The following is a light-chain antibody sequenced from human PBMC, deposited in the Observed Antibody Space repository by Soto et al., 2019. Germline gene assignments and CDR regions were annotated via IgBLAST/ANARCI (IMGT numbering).Light chain of an antibody. Sequence: EIVMTQSPAMLSVSPGERATLSCRASQTDNNRLAWYQQKAGQPPRLLIYGASTRATGIPARFSGSGSGTEFTLTISSLQSEDFAVYYCQHFNSWPLLFGQGTKVEIK. CDR1: QTDNNR. J-gene: IGKJ1*01. CDR2: GAS. CDR3: QHFNSWPLL. V-gene: IGKV3-15*01.